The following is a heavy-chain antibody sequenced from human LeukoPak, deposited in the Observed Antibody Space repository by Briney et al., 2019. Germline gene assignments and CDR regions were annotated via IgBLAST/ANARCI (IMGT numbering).Heavy chain of an antibody. CDR2: ISAYNGNT. Sequence: ASVKVSCKASGYTFTSYGISWVRQAPGQGLEWMGWISAYNGNTNYAQKLQGRVTMTTDTSTSTAYMELRSLRFEDTAVYYCAKRPTVTYGMDVWGQGTTVTVSS. J-gene: IGHJ6*02. CDR3: AKRPTVTYGMDV. CDR1: GYTFTSYG. V-gene: IGHV1-18*01. D-gene: IGHD4-17*01.